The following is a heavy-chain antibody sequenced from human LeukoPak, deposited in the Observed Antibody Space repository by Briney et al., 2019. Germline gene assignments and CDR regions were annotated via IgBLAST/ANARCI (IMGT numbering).Heavy chain of an antibody. D-gene: IGHD2-15*01. J-gene: IGHJ4*02. CDR3: ARLNTKSHSSGGSCYSRYFDY. V-gene: IGHV2-5*02. CDR2: IYWDDDK. CDR1: GFSLSTSGVG. Sequence: ESGPTLVNPTQTLTLTCTFSGFSLSTSGVGVGWIRQPPGKALEWLALIYWDDDKRYSPSLKSRLTITKDTSKNQVVLTMTSMDPVDTATYFCARLNTKSHSSGGSCYSRYFDYWGQGTLVTVSS.